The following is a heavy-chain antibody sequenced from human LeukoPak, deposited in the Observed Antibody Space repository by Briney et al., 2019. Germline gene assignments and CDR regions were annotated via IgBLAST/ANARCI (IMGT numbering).Heavy chain of an antibody. J-gene: IGHJ3*02. CDR2: FDPEDGET. Sequence: GASVKVSCKVSGYTLTELSMHWVRQAPGKGLEWMGGFDPEDGETIYAQKFQGRVTMTEDTSTDTAYMELSSLRSEDTAVYYCASRGGYYYDSSGYYFPGQKYRYAFDIWGQGTMVTVSS. CDR1: GYTLTELS. V-gene: IGHV1-24*01. CDR3: ASRGGYYYDSSGYYFPGQKYRYAFDI. D-gene: IGHD3-22*01.